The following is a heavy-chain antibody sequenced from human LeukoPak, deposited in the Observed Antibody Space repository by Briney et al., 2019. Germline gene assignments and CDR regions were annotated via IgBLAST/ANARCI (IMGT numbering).Heavy chain of an antibody. CDR3: AKVALFSGYYPPFDY. V-gene: IGHV3-30*18. Sequence: GRSLRLSCAASGVTLSPYGMHWVRQAPGKGLEWVAVISYEGGTQHYADSVKGRFIISRDNPRNTLYLQMNSLRPEDTAVYHCAKVALFSGYYPPFDYWGQGTLVTVSS. CDR2: ISYEGGTQ. J-gene: IGHJ4*02. D-gene: IGHD3-22*01. CDR1: GVTLSPYG.